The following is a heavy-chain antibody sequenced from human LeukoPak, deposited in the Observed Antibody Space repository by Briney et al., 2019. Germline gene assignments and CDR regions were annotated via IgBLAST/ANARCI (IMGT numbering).Heavy chain of an antibody. CDR1: GYTFTSYG. CDR2: ISAYNGNT. V-gene: IGHV1-18*01. D-gene: IGHD3-3*01. J-gene: IGHJ4*02. Sequence: GASVKVSCKASGYTFTSYGISWVRQAPGQGLEWMGWISAYNGNTNYAQKLQGRVTMTTDTSTSTAYMELRSLGSDDTAVYYCARDYDFWGGPSFDYWGQGTLVTVSS. CDR3: ARDYDFWGGPSFDY.